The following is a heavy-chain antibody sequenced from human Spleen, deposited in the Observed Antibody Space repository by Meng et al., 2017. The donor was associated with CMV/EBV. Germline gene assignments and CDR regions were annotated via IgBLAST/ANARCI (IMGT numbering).Heavy chain of an antibody. D-gene: IGHD4-11*01. Sequence: QVQLTEAGPGLVKSSETLSLTCTVSGGSISSSSYYWGWIRQPPGKGLEWIGSIYYSGSTYYNPSLKSRVTISVDTSKNQFSLKLSSVTAADTAVYYCAREATVTTDQPIDYWGQGTLVTVSS. CDR3: AREATVTTDQPIDY. CDR2: IYYSGST. V-gene: IGHV4-39*07. CDR1: GGSISSSSYY. J-gene: IGHJ4*02.